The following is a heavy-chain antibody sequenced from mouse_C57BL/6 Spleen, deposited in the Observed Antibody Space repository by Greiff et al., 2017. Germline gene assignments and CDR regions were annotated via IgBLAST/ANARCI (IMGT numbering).Heavy chain of an antibody. CDR3: ARHAGQLRLRGYFDY. D-gene: IGHD3-2*02. V-gene: IGHV5-6*01. CDR2: ISSGGSYT. J-gene: IGHJ2*01. CDR1: GFTFSSYG. Sequence: EVQVVESGGDLVKPGGSLKLSCAASGFTFSSYGMSWVRQTPDKRLEWVATISSGGSYTYYPDSVKGRFTISRDNAKNTLYLQMSSLKSEDTAMYYCARHAGQLRLRGYFDYWGQGTTLTVSS.